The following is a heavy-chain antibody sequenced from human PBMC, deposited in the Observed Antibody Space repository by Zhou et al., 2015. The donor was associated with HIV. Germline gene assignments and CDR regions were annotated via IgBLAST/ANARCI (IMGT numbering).Heavy chain of an antibody. J-gene: IGHJ4*02. D-gene: IGHD3-16*02. Sequence: QVQVVQSGPEVKKPGSSVKVSCKASGYTFTNYDVSWVRQAPGQGLEWVGWISPKTGKRSYAQKLQGRVSLTTDTSTNTAYMELRSLRLDDTAVYFCARATRPINYDYVWGSYPMYFFDYWGPGTLVTVSS. V-gene: IGHV1-18*01. CDR3: ARATRPINYDYVWGSYPMYFFDY. CDR1: GYTFTNYD. CDR2: ISPKTGKR.